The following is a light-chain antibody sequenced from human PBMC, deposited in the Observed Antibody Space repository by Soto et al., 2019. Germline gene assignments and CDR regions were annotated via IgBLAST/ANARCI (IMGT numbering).Light chain of an antibody. CDR2: DAS. CDR3: QHRCNWALT. CDR1: QSVISY. V-gene: IGKV3-11*01. Sequence: DIVLTQSPATLSLSPGVRATLYCRASQSVISYLAWYQQKPGQAPRLLIYDASNRATGFPARFSGSRSGTDFAHTISSLEPEDFAVSYCQHRCNWALTCGGATNVEFK. J-gene: IGKJ4*01.